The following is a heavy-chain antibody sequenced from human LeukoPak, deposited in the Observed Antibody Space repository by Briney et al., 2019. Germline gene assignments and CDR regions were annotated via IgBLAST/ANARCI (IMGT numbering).Heavy chain of an antibody. CDR3: ARVWFGAMKRFDY. CDR1: GFTFSSYW. D-gene: IGHD3-10*01. Sequence: PGGSLRLSCAASGFTFSSYWMSWVRQAPGKGLEWVANIKQDGSEKYYVDSVKGRFTISRDNAKNSLYLQMNSLRAEDTAVYYCARVWFGAMKRFDYWGQGTLVTVSS. J-gene: IGHJ4*02. V-gene: IGHV3-7*03. CDR2: IKQDGSEK.